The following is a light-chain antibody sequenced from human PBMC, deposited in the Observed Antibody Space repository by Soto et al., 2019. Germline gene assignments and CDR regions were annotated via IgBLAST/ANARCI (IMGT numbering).Light chain of an antibody. J-gene: IGLJ2*01. CDR1: SGAVTSGNY. CDR3: FLYYGGQLGV. V-gene: IGLV7-43*01. CDR2: STN. Sequence: QAVVTQEPSLTVSPGGTVTLTCAPSSGAVTSGNYPNWFQQTPGQAPRALIYSTNHKYSWTPARFSGSLLGGKAALTLAGVQPEDEADYYCFLYYGGQLGVFGGGTKVTVL.